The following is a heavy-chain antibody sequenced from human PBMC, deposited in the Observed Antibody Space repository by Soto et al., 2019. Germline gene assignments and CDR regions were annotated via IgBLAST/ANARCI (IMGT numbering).Heavy chain of an antibody. CDR1: GGSISSGGYY. V-gene: IGHV4-31*03. Sequence: SSETLSLTCTVSGGSISSGGYYWSWIRQHPGKGLEWIGYIYYSGSTNYNPSLKSRVTISVDTSKNQFSLKLSSVTAADTAVYYCASYYYGSGSYYRWFDPWGQGTLVTVSS. D-gene: IGHD3-10*01. J-gene: IGHJ5*02. CDR2: IYYSGST. CDR3: ASYYYGSGSYYRWFDP.